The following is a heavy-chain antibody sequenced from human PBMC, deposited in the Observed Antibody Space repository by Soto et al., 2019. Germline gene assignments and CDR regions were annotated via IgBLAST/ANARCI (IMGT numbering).Heavy chain of an antibody. CDR1: GGTFSSYA. D-gene: IGHD2-21*01. CDR2: IIPIFGTA. V-gene: IGHV1-69*06. J-gene: IGHJ6*04. CDR3: ARDPGIDYYYYGMDV. Sequence: SVKVSCKASGGTFSSYAISWVRQAPGQGLEWMGGIIPIFGTANYAQKFQGRVTITADKSTSTAYMELSSLRSEDTAVYYCARDPGIDYYYYGMDVWGEGTTVTVSS.